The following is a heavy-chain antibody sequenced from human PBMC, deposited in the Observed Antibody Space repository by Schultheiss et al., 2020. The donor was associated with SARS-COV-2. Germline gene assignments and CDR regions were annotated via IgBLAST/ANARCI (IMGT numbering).Heavy chain of an antibody. J-gene: IGHJ6*02. CDR2: IWYDGSNK. Sequence: GESLKISCAASGFTFSSYGMHWVRQAPGKGLEWVAVIWYDGSNKYYADSVKGRFTISRDNSKNTLYLQMNSLRAEDTAIYYCAKSRIMATYYYYGMDVWGQGTTVTVSS. CDR3: AKSRIMATYYYYGMDV. V-gene: IGHV3-33*06. CDR1: GFTFSSYG. D-gene: IGHD2-8*01.